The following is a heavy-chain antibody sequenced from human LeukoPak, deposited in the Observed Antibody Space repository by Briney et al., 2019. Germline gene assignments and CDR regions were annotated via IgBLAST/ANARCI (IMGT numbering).Heavy chain of an antibody. CDR3: ARLGGSWIQLWSPRTEFDY. J-gene: IGHJ4*02. CDR2: IYPGDSDT. V-gene: IGHV5-51*01. D-gene: IGHD5-18*01. Sequence: GESLKISCKGSGYSFTSYWIGWVRQMPGKGLEWMGIIYPGDSDTRYSPSFQGQVTISADKSISTAYLQWSSLKASDTAMYYCARLGGSWIQLWSPRTEFDYWGQGTLVTVSS. CDR1: GYSFTSYW.